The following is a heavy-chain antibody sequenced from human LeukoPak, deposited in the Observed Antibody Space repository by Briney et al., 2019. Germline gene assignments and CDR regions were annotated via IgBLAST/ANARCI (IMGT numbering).Heavy chain of an antibody. CDR1: GFTFSSYG. J-gene: IGHJ4*02. V-gene: IGHV3-30*02. D-gene: IGHD3-22*01. Sequence: GGSLRLSCAASGFTFSSYGMHWVRQAPGKGLEWVAFIRYDGSNKYYADSVKGRFTISRDNSKNTLYLQMNSLRAGDTAVYYCAKDRLKVVALYYFDYWGQGTLVTVSS. CDR3: AKDRLKVVALYYFDY. CDR2: IRYDGSNK.